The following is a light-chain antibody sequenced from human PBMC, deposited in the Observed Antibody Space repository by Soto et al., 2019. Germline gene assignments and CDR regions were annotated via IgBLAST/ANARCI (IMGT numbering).Light chain of an antibody. CDR3: QQRSIWPPLT. V-gene: IGKV3-11*01. CDR1: QSVSSF. CDR2: DAS. Sequence: EIVLTQSPATLSLSPGERATLSCRASQSVSSFLAWYQQKPGQAPRLLIYDASNRATGIPARFSGSGSATDFTLTISSVEHEDFAVYYCQQRSIWPPLTFGGGTKVEI. J-gene: IGKJ4*01.